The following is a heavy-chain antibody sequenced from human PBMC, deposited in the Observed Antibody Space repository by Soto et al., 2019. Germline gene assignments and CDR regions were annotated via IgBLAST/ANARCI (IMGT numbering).Heavy chain of an antibody. Sequence: QVQLVQSGAEVKKPGASVKVSCKASGYTFTSYDINLVRQRTGQGLEWMGWMNPNNGNTGYAPKFQCRVTMTRNTSISTAYMELSSLRSEDTAVYYCARGSTDFDYWGQGTLVTVSS. J-gene: IGHJ4*02. CDR2: MNPNNGNT. D-gene: IGHD6-13*01. CDR3: ARGSTDFDY. V-gene: IGHV1-8*01. CDR1: GYTFTSYD.